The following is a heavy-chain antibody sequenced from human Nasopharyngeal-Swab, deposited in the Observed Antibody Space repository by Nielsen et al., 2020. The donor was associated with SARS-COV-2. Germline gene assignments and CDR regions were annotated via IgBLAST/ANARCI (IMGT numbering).Heavy chain of an antibody. Sequence: GGSLRLSCAASGFTFDDYAMHWVRQAPGKGLEWVSGISWNSGSIGYADSVKGRFTISRDNAKNSLYLQMNSLRPEDTARYYCVKGVAVVWGHFNDWGRGTLVTVSS. V-gene: IGHV3-9*01. D-gene: IGHD7-27*01. CDR2: ISWNSGSI. J-gene: IGHJ4*01. CDR3: VKGVAVVWGHFND. CDR1: GFTFDDYA.